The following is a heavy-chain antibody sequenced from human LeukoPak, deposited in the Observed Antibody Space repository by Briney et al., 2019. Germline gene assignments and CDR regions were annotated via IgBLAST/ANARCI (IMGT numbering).Heavy chain of an antibody. D-gene: IGHD3-9*01. CDR3: ARERYDILTGYSNFDY. CDR1: GFTFSSYW. Sequence: GGSLRLSCAASGFTFSSYWMHWVRQAPGKGLVWVSRINSDGSSTSYADSVKGRFTISRDNAKNRLYLQMNSLRAEDTAVYYCARERYDILTGYSNFDYWGQGTLVTVSS. V-gene: IGHV3-74*01. CDR2: INSDGSST. J-gene: IGHJ4*02.